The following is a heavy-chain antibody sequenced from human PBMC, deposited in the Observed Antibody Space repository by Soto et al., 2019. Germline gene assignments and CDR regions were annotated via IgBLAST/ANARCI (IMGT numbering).Heavy chain of an antibody. CDR3: ARGRYGDY. CDR2: ISAHNGNT. D-gene: IGHD1-1*01. V-gene: IGHV1-18*01. CDR1: GYGFTTYG. J-gene: IGHJ4*02. Sequence: QIHLVQSGAEVKKPGASVKVSCKGSGYGFTTYGITWVRQAPGQGLEWMAWISAHNGNTNYAQKPQGSVSVTRDTSTSTAYMELRGLRSDGTAVYYCARGRYGDYWGQGALVTVTS.